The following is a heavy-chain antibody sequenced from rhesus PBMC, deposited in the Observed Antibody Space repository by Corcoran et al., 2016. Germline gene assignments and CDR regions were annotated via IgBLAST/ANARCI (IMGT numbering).Heavy chain of an antibody. CDR3: ARHRRKHTVVIVAAPIFDY. Sequence: QVQLQESGPGLVQPLETLSLTCAVSGGSISSNYWSWIRQAPGKGLEWIGYIYGSGSSTNYNPSLKRRVTLSVDTSKHQRSLKLSSVTAADTAVYYWARHRRKHTVVIVAAPIFDYWGQGVLVTVSS. J-gene: IGHJ4*01. CDR1: GGSISSNY. CDR2: IYGSGSST. D-gene: IGHD2-33*01. V-gene: IGHV4S11*01.